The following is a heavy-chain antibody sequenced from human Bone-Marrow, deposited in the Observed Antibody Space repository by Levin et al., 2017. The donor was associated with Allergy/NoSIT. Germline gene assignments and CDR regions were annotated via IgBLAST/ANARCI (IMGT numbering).Heavy chain of an antibody. D-gene: IGHD3-10*01. Sequence: SETLSLTCTVSGDSISSGGYYWSWIRQHPGKGLEWIGYIYYSGSTYYNPSLKSRVTISVDTSKNQFSLKLSSVTAADTAVYYCARQGRDHYGSGSYYLDWGQGTLVTVSS. CDR3: ARQGRDHYGSGSYYLD. CDR1: GDSISSGGYY. V-gene: IGHV4-31*03. J-gene: IGHJ4*02. CDR2: IYYSGST.